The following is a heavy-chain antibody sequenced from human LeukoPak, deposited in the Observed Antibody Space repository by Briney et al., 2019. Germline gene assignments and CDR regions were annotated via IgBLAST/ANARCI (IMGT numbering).Heavy chain of an antibody. J-gene: IGHJ6*02. D-gene: IGHD6-13*01. V-gene: IGHV3-7*04. Sequence: GGSLRLSCVASGFTFSSYWMTWVRQAPGKGPEWVANIKPDGTQNYYVDSVKGRFTISRDNAKNSLHLQMNSLRADETAVYYCARLRPYSSSWYAYYGMDVWGQGTTVTVSS. CDR1: GFTFSSYW. CDR2: IKPDGTQN. CDR3: ARLRPYSSSWYAYYGMDV.